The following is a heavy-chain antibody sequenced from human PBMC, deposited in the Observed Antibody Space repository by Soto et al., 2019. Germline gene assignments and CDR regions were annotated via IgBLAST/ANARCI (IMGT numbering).Heavy chain of an antibody. CDR2: IVVASGQT. D-gene: IGHD2-15*01. CDR3: SADRPDIGVGWWV. Sequence: ASVKVSCKASGSGFISSGIQWVRQAHGQRLEWIGWIVVASGQTNYAQNFRGRVAITRDTSTATAYIELTGLTSEDTAVYFCSADRPDIGVGWWVWGQGTTVSSP. CDR1: GSGFISSG. V-gene: IGHV1-58*02. J-gene: IGHJ6*02.